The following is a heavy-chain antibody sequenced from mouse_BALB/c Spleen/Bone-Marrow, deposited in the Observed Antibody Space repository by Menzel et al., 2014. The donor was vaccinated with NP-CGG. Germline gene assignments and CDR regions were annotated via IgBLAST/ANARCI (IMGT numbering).Heavy chain of an antibody. V-gene: IGHV1-7*01. Sequence: QVQLKESGAELAKPGASVKMSCKASGYTFTSYWMHWVKQRPGQGLEWIGYINPSTGYTEYNQKFKDKATLTADKSSSTAYMRLSSLTSEDSAVYYCARDWCFDVWGAGTTVTVSS. J-gene: IGHJ1*01. CDR3: ARDWCFDV. CDR2: INPSTGYT. CDR1: GYTFTSYW.